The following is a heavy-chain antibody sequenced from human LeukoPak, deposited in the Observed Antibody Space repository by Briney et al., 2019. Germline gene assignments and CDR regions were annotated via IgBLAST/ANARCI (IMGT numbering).Heavy chain of an antibody. CDR1: GFTFSSYA. V-gene: IGHV3-30*04. CDR2: ISYDGSIE. D-gene: IGHD3-10*01. Sequence: PGRSLRLSCAASGFTFSSYAMHWVRQAPGKGLEWVSAISYDGSIEYYADSVKGRFTISRDNSKNTLHLQMNSLRVEDTAVYYCARELYYGSGSPGRDWGQGTLVTVSS. J-gene: IGHJ4*02. CDR3: ARELYYGSGSPGRD.